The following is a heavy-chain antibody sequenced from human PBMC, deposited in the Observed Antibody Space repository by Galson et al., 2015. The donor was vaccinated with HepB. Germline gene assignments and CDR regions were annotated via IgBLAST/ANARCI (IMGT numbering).Heavy chain of an antibody. J-gene: IGHJ3*02. CDR3: ARDRTGFRDAFDI. Sequence: SVKVSCKASGYSFTGCYIHWVRQAPGQGLEWMGWINPKSGVTNYAQKFQDRVTMTRDTSTNTAHMELTSLGSADTAVYYCARDRTGFRDAFDIWGQGTMVTVSS. CDR1: GYSFTGCY. V-gene: IGHV1-2*02. D-gene: IGHD3-9*01. CDR2: INPKSGVT.